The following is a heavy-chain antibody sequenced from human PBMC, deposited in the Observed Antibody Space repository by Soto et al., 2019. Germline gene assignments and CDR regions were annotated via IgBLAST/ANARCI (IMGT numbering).Heavy chain of an antibody. Sequence: GGSLRLSCAASGFTFSSYSMNWVRQAPGKGLEWVSSISSSSSYIYYADSVKGRFTISRDNAKNSLYLQMNSLRAEDTAVYYCARDPKDIVATIGGAVDYWGQGPRVSVSS. CDR1: GFTFSSYS. V-gene: IGHV3-21*01. J-gene: IGHJ4*02. CDR3: ARDPKDIVATIGGAVDY. D-gene: IGHD5-12*01. CDR2: ISSSSSYI.